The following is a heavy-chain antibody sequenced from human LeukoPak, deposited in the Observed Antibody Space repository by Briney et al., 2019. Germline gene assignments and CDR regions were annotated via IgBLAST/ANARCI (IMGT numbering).Heavy chain of an antibody. V-gene: IGHV3-74*01. CDR3: VSGYCSSTTCYRGAY. Sequence: GGSLRLSCAASGFTFGNYWMHWVRHAPGKGLLWVSRISDDGSSTNYADSVKGRLTISRDNAKNTVYLQMHSLRAEDTAVYYCVSGYCSSTTCYRGAYWGQGTLVTVSS. CDR2: ISDDGSST. CDR1: GFTFGNYW. J-gene: IGHJ4*02. D-gene: IGHD2-2*03.